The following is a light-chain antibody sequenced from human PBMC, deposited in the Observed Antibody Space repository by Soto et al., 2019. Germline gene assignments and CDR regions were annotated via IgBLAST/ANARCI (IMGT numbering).Light chain of an antibody. CDR1: QTISSG. CDR2: AAS. V-gene: IGKV1-12*01. CDR3: QQGDHFPFS. J-gene: IGKJ3*01. Sequence: DIQMTQSPSSVSASVGARVTITCRASQTISSGSAGYQQKPGKAPKILIYAASRLQKGVPSRFSGSGSGTDFTLTISSLQPEDFATYFCQQGDHFPFSFGPGTQVEI.